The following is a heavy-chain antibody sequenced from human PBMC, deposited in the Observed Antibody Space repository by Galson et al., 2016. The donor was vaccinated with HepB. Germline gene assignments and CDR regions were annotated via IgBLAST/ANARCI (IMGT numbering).Heavy chain of an antibody. CDR3: AKTTRAAARPTGWFDP. V-gene: IGHV3-30*18. CDR1: GFIFSSSA. J-gene: IGHJ5*02. D-gene: IGHD6-13*01. Sequence: SLRLSCAVSGFIFSSSAMHWVRQAPGKGLEWVAVISYDGNNKCYADSVKGRFTISRDNSNNTLYQQLNSLRPEDTAIYYCAKTTRAAARPTGWFDPWGQGTLVTVSS. CDR2: ISYDGNNK.